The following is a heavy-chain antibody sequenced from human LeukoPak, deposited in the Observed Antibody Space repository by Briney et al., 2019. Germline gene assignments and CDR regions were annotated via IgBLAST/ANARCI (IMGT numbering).Heavy chain of an antibody. D-gene: IGHD6-13*01. CDR1: GDPIRSFY. CDR2: IYTSRIT. V-gene: IGHV4-4*07. CDR3: ARGGSSWQSFDF. Sequence: SEPLSLTCSVSGDPIRSFYWSCLRQPAGKGLEWVGRIYTSRITKYNPSLKSPVTMSLVTSKNQFSLKLGSVTPADADVYYWARGGSSWQSFDFWGQGTLVTVSS. J-gene: IGHJ4*02.